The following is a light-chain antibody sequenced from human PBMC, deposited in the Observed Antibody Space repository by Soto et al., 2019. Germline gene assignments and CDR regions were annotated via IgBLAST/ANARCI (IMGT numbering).Light chain of an antibody. CDR2: GAS. V-gene: IGKV3-20*01. Sequence: EIVLTQSPGTLSLSPGERATLSCRASQSVSSSYLAWYQHKPGQAPRLLIYGASSRATGIPDRFSGSGSGTDVTLTISRLEPEDFAVYYCQQSSSSPHTFGQGTKLEIK. J-gene: IGKJ2*01. CDR3: QQSSSSPHT. CDR1: QSVSSSY.